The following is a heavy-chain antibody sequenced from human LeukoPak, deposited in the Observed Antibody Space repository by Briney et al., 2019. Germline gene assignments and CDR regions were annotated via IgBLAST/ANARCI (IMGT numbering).Heavy chain of an antibody. J-gene: IGHJ4*02. D-gene: IGHD3-22*01. Sequence: PSETLSLTCTVSGGFISGPYYWTWIRQHPGKGLEWIGYMYYGGNTFYNPSLQSRVSISADVSKNQFSLHLISVTAAATAIYYCATLPYSYDSSDSYWGQGTLVTVSS. V-gene: IGHV4-31*03. CDR1: GGFISGPYY. CDR3: ATLPYSYDSSDSY. CDR2: MYYGGNT.